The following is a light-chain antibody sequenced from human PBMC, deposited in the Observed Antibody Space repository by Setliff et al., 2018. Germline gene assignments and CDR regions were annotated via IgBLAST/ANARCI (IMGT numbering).Light chain of an antibody. CDR1: SSDVGGYNS. V-gene: IGLV2-14*03. J-gene: IGLJ1*01. CDR2: DVS. CDR3: SSYTSSSIFYG. Sequence: QSALTQPASVSGSPGQSITISCTGTSSDVGGYNSVSWYQQHPGKAPKLMIYDVSNRPSGVSNRFSGSKSGNTASLTISGLQAEDEADYYCSSYTSSSIFYGFGT.